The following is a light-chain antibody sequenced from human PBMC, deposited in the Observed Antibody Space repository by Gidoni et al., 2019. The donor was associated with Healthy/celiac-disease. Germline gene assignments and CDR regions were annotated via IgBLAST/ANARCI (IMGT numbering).Light chain of an antibody. J-gene: IGLJ2*01. CDR1: SSDVGSYNL. CDR3: CSYAGSSTYVV. Sequence: SALTQPASVSGSPGQSITISCTGTSSDVGSYNLVSWYQQHPGKAPKLMIYEVSKRPSGVSNRFSGSKSGNTASLTIYGLQAEDEADYYCCSYAGSSTYVVFGGGTKLTVL. V-gene: IGLV2-23*02. CDR2: EVS.